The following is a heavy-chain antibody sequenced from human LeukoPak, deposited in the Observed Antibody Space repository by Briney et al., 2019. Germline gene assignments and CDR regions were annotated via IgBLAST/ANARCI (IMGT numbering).Heavy chain of an antibody. CDR2: MNSDGTSI. J-gene: IGHJ3*01. CDR3: ARSQSGVFDV. D-gene: IGHD2-15*01. CDR1: GFTFTNYW. V-gene: IGHV3-74*01. Sequence: GGSLRLSCVVSGFTFTNYWMQWVRQVPGKGLVWVARMNSDGTSIIHADSVKGRFSISRDNAENTLYLQMNSLRPEDTALYYCARSQSGVFDVWGQGTMVIVSS.